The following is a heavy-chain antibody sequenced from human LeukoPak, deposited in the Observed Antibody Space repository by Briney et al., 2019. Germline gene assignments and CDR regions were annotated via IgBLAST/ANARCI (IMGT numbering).Heavy chain of an antibody. CDR2: IYYTGST. V-gene: IGHV4-59*08. CDR3: ARHRYGDVYYFDF. CDR1: GDSIGSYY. D-gene: IGHD3-16*01. J-gene: IGHJ4*02. Sequence: PSETLSLTCTVSGDSIGSYYWSWIRQPPGKGLEWIGYIYYTGSTNYNPSLKSRATISVDTSKNQFSLKVSAVTAADTAVYYCARHRYGDVYYFDFSGQGTLVSVSS.